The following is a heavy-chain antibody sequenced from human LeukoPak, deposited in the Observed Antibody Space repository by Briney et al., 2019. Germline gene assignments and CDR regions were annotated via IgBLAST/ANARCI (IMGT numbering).Heavy chain of an antibody. D-gene: IGHD3-10*01. CDR2: ISGSGSST. CDR3: ARGGTMYYGSGNFDH. CDR1: GFTFSTYA. J-gene: IGHJ4*02. V-gene: IGHV3-23*01. Sequence: GGSLRLSCAASGFTFSTYAMSWVRQAPGKGLEWGSAISGSGSSTYYADSVKGRFTISRDNSKNTLYLQRNSLRAEDTAVYSCARGGTMYYGSGNFDHWGQGTLVTVSS.